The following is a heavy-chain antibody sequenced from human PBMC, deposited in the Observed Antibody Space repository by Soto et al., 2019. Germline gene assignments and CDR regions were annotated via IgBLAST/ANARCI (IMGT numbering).Heavy chain of an antibody. Sequence: QVQLVQSGAEVKKPGSSVKVSCKASGGTFSSYTISWVRQAPGQGLEWMGRIIPILGIANYAQKFQGRVTITADKYKSTAYMELSMMRSEDTAVNYWARGQSIADNVIFDYWGQGPLVTVSS. CDR1: GGTFSSYT. D-gene: IGHD6-6*01. J-gene: IGHJ4*02. CDR2: IIPILGIA. V-gene: IGHV1-69*02. CDR3: ARGQSIADNVIFDY.